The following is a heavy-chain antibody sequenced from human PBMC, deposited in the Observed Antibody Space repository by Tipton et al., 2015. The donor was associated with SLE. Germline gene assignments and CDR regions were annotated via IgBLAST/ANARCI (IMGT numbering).Heavy chain of an antibody. V-gene: IGHV4-4*08. Sequence: TLSLTCTVSGTSISGYYWNWIRQSPGKGLEWIGRIYTSGSSGSTNYNPSLKSRLTISIDKSKNQFSLKLSSVTAADTAVYYCARASLPEPYRSSWLDYWGQGTLVTVSS. CDR3: ARASLPEPYRSSWLDY. D-gene: IGHD6-13*01. CDR1: GTSISGYY. CDR2: IYTSGSSGST. J-gene: IGHJ4*02.